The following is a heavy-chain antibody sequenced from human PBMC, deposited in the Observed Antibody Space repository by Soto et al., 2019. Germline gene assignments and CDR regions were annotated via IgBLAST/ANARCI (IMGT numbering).Heavy chain of an antibody. CDR1: GGSISSSTYY. J-gene: IGHJ4*02. CDR3: ATNGSPSWAIMPNDY. Sequence: PSETLSLTCTVSGGSISSSTYYWGWIRQPPGKGLEWIGSIYNSGSTYYNPSLKSRVTMSVDTSKNQISLKVNPVTAADTAVYYCATNGSPSWAIMPNDYWGQGTRVTVSS. D-gene: IGHD7-27*01. CDR2: IYNSGST. V-gene: IGHV4-39*01.